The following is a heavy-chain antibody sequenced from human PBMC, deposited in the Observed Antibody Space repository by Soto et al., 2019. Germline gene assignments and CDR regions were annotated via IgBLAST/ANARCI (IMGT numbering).Heavy chain of an antibody. D-gene: IGHD3-10*01. Sequence: LRLSCAASGFLFSNYGMHWVRQAPGKGLEWVAVIWYDGSNKFYADSVKGRFTISRDNSKNTLYLQMNSLRADDTAVYYCARDSYGEFWGRGTLVTVSS. CDR2: IWYDGSNK. CDR1: GFLFSNYG. CDR3: ARDSYGEF. V-gene: IGHV3-33*01. J-gene: IGHJ4*02.